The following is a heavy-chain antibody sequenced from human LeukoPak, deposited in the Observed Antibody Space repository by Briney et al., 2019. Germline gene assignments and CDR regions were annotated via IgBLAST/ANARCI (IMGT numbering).Heavy chain of an antibody. CDR3: ARGQGLRVVPAAIHPQSDY. CDR1: GFTFSSYA. D-gene: IGHD2-2*01. Sequence: GGSLRLSCAASGFTFSSYAMHWVRQAPGKGLEWVAVISYDGSNKYYADSVKGRFTISRDNSKNTLYLQMNSLRAEDTAVYYCARGQGLRVVPAAIHPQSDYWGQGTLDTVSS. J-gene: IGHJ4*02. CDR2: ISYDGSNK. V-gene: IGHV3-30-3*01.